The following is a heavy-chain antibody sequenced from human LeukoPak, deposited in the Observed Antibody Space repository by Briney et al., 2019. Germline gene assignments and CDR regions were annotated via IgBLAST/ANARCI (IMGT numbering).Heavy chain of an antibody. D-gene: IGHD3-9*01. J-gene: IGHJ4*02. CDR2: ISGSGGST. CDR3: AKDPLLLRYFDDGLL. V-gene: IGHV3-23*01. CDR1: GFTFSSYA. Sequence: GGSLRLSCAASGFTFSSYAMSWVRQAPGKGLEWVSAISGSGGSTYYADSVKGRFTISRDNSKNTLYLQMNSLRAEDTAVYYCAKDPLLLRYFDDGLLWGQGTLVTVSS.